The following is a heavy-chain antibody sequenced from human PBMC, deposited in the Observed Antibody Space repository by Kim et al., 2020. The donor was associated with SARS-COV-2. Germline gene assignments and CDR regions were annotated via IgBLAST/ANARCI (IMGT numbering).Heavy chain of an antibody. CDR3: ARNEDTAMVSGYFDY. D-gene: IGHD5-18*01. CDR2: ISYDGSNK. Sequence: GGSLRLSCAASGFTFSSYAMHWVRQAPGKGLEWVAVISYDGSNKYYADSVKGRFTISRDNSKNTLYLQMNSLRAEDTAVYYCARNEDTAMVSGYFDYWGQGTLVTVSS. CDR1: GFTFSSYA. J-gene: IGHJ4*02. V-gene: IGHV3-30-3*01.